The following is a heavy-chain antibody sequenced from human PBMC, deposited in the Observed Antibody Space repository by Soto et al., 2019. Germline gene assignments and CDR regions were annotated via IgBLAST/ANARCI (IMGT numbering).Heavy chain of an antibody. D-gene: IGHD6-13*01. CDR3: ARQRAYSSPIDY. CDR2: ISYSGTT. J-gene: IGHJ4*02. CDR1: GNSISDYY. V-gene: IGHV4-59*08. Sequence: QVQPQESGPGLVKPSETLSLTCSVSGNSISDYYWSWIRQPPGKGLEWIGYISYSGTTNYNPPLKSRAIISLDTSKNQFSLNLNSVAAADTAVYYCARQRAYSSPIDYWGQGTLVTVSS.